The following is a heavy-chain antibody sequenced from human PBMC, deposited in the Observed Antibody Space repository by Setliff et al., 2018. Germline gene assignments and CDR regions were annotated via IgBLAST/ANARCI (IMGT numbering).Heavy chain of an antibody. V-gene: IGHV1-24*01. CDR3: ATGELSRGMDV. D-gene: IGHD1-26*01. J-gene: IGHJ6*02. CDR2: FDPEDGET. CDR1: GYTLTELS. Sequence: ASVKVSCKVSGYTLTELSRHWVRQAPGKGIEWMGGFDPEDGETIYAQKFQGRVTMTEDTSTDTAYMELSSLSSEDTAVYYCATGELSRGMDVWGQGTTVTVSS.